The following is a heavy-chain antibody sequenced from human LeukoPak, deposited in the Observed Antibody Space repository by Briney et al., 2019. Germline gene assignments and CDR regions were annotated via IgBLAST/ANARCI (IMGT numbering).Heavy chain of an antibody. CDR1: GFTFSSYA. J-gene: IGHJ4*02. CDR3: SKDHGPDYDILTV. Sequence: AGGSLRLSCAASGFTFSSYAMSWVRQAPGKGLEWVAFIRYDGSSKFYADSVKARFTISRDNSGNTVHLQMNSLRAEDTALYYCSKDHGPDYDILTVWGQGTLVTVSS. CDR2: IRYDGSSK. D-gene: IGHD3-9*01. V-gene: IGHV3-30*02.